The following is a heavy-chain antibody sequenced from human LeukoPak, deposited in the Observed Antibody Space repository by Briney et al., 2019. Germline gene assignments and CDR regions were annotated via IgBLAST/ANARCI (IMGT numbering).Heavy chain of an antibody. J-gene: IGHJ4*02. D-gene: IGHD3-22*01. CDR3: ASRHYDSSGYRTFDY. V-gene: IGHV3-66*02. CDR2: IYSGGST. CDR1: GFTVSSNY. Sequence: GGSLRLSCAASGFTVSSNYMSWVRQAPGKGLEWVSVIYSGGSTYYADSVKGRFTISRDNSRNTLYLQMNSLRAEDTAVYYCASRHYDSSGYRTFDYWGQGTLVTVSS.